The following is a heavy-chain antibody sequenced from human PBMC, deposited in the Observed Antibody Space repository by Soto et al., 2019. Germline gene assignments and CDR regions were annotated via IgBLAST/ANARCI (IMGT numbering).Heavy chain of an antibody. CDR3: AKHRGSSGWQFDY. V-gene: IGHV3-23*01. J-gene: IGHJ4*02. D-gene: IGHD6-19*01. Sequence: GGSLRLSCAASGLTFSSYAMSWVRQAPGKGLEWVSAISGSGGSTYYADSVKGRFTISRDNSKNTLYLQMNSLRAEDTAVYYCAKHRGSSGWQFDYWGQGTLVTVSS. CDR1: GLTFSSYA. CDR2: ISGSGGST.